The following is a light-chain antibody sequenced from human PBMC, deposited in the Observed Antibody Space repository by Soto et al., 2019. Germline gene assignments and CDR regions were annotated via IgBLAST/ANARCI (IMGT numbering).Light chain of an antibody. CDR1: QSVRSN. J-gene: IGKJ5*01. V-gene: IGKV3-15*01. Sequence: EIVMTQSPATLSVSPGERATLSCRASQSVRSNLAWYQQKPGQAPRLLIYGASTRATGIPARFSGSGYGTEFTLTISSLQSEDFAVYYCQQYNNWLLITFGQGTRLEIK. CDR3: QQYNNWLLIT. CDR2: GAS.